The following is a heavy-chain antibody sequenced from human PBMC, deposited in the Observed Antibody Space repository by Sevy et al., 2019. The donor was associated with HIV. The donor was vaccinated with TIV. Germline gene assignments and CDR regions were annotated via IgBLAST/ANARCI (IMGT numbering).Heavy chain of an antibody. CDR2: INPKSGGT. D-gene: IGHD2-2*01. CDR3: ARYCSSTSCYAPPFDY. CDR1: GYTFTDYY. J-gene: IGHJ4*02. V-gene: IGHV1-2*06. Sequence: ASVKVSCKASGYTFTDYYMHWVRQAPGQGLEWMGRINPKSGGTNYAQKFQGRVTMTRDTSINTAYMELSRLRSDDTAVYYCARYCSSTSCYAPPFDYWGQGTLVTVSS.